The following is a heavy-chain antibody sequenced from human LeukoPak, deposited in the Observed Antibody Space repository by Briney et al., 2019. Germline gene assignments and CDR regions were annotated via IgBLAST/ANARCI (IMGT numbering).Heavy chain of an antibody. CDR2: IKQDGSEK. Sequence: GGSLRLSCAASGFTFSSYWMSWVRQAPGKGLEWVANIKQDGSEKYYVDSVKGRFTISRDNAKNSLYLQMNSLRAEDTAVYYCARDLIGYYYGSGDMDYWGQGALVTVSS. CDR3: ARDLIGYYYGSGDMDY. J-gene: IGHJ4*02. D-gene: IGHD3-10*01. CDR1: GFTFSSYW. V-gene: IGHV3-7*01.